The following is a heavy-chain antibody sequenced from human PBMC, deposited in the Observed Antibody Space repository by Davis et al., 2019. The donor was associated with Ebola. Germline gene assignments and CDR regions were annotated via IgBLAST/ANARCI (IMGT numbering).Heavy chain of an antibody. D-gene: IGHD6-19*01. CDR3: ARDSGWGIYNPFDY. CDR1: GGFVSSGGYS. V-gene: IGHV4-30-4*07. Sequence: SETLSLTCAVSGGFVSSGGYSWSWIRQPPGKGLEWIGYYYYTGSTYYNPSLKSRVTVSVDTSKNQFSLKLSSVTAADTAVYYCARDSGWGIYNPFDYWGQGTLVTVSS. CDR2: YYYTGST. J-gene: IGHJ4*02.